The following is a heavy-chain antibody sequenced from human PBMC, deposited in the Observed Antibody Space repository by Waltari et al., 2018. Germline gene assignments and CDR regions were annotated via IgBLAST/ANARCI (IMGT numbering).Heavy chain of an antibody. Sequence: ASGGTFSSYAISWVRQAPGQGLEWMGGIIPIFGTANYAQKFQGRVTITADESTSTAYMELSSLRSEDTAVYYCAGHSGSYLTGLLDYWGQGTLVTVSS. CDR3: AGHSGSYLTGLLDY. D-gene: IGHD1-26*01. CDR1: GGTFSSYA. CDR2: IIPIFGTA. V-gene: IGHV1-69*01. J-gene: IGHJ4*02.